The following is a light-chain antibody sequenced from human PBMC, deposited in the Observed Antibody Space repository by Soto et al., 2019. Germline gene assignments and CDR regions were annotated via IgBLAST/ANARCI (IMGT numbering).Light chain of an antibody. CDR2: AAS. CDR1: QSISSY. Sequence: DIQMTQSPSSLSASVGDRVTITCRASQSISSYLNWYQQKPGKAPKLLIYAASSVQSGVPARFSGSGSGTDFTLTISSLQPEDFATCYCQQSYSTPITFGQGTRLEI. V-gene: IGKV1-39*01. CDR3: QQSYSTPIT. J-gene: IGKJ5*01.